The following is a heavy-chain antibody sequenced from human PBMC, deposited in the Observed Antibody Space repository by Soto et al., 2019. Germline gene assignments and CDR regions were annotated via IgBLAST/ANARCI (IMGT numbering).Heavy chain of an antibody. CDR2: INHSGST. J-gene: IGHJ4*02. Sequence: SETLSLTCAVYGGSFSGYYWSWIRQPPGKGLEWIGEINHSGSTNYNPSLKSRVTISVDTSKNQFSLKLSSVTAADTAVYYCARGRYSNFPFDYWGQGTLVTVSS. CDR1: GGSFSGYY. V-gene: IGHV4-34*01. D-gene: IGHD4-4*01. CDR3: ARGRYSNFPFDY.